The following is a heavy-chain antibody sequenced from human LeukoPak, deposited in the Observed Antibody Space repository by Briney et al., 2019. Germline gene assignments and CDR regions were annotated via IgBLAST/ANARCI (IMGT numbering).Heavy chain of an antibody. CDR2: INHSGST. CDR1: GGSFSGYY. V-gene: IGHV4-34*01. Sequence: SETLSLTCAVYGGSFSGYYWSWIRQPPGKGLEWIGEINHSGSTNYNPSLKSRVTISVDTSKNQFSLKLSSVTAADTAVYYCASDDYDILTGPSYFDYWGQGTLVTVSS. J-gene: IGHJ4*02. D-gene: IGHD3-9*01. CDR3: ASDDYDILTGPSYFDY.